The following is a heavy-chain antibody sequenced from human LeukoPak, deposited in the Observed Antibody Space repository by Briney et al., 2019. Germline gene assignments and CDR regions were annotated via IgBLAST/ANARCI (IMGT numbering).Heavy chain of an antibody. D-gene: IGHD2-2*02. CDR3: ARADIVVVPAAIHYYGMDV. Sequence: GASVKVSCKASGGTFSSYAISWVRQAPGQGLEWMGRIISILGIANYAQKFQGRVTITADKSTSTAYMELSSLRSEDTAVYYCARADIVVVPAAIHYYGMDVWGQGTTVTVSS. J-gene: IGHJ6*02. CDR1: GGTFSSYA. V-gene: IGHV1-69*04. CDR2: IISILGIA.